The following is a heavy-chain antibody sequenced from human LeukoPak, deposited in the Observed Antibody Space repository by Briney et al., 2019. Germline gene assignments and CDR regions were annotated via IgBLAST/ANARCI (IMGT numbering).Heavy chain of an antibody. CDR1: GYSISSGYY. D-gene: IGHD2-2*02. CDR2: IYYSGST. J-gene: IGHJ5*02. V-gene: IGHV4-61*01. Sequence: SETLSLTCAVSGYSISSGYYWGWIRQPPGKGLEWIGYIYYSGSTNYNPSLKGRVTISVDTSKNQFSLKLSSVTAADTAVYYCARDCSSTSCYMTGWFDPWGQGTLVTVSS. CDR3: ARDCSSTSCYMTGWFDP.